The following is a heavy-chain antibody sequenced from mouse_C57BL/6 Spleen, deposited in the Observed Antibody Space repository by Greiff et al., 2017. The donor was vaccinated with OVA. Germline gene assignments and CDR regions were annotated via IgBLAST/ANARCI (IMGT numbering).Heavy chain of an antibody. CDR3: ARREFTQIAHYYAMDY. V-gene: IGHV2-2*01. CDR2: IWSGGST. J-gene: IGHJ4*01. Sequence: QVQLQQSGPGLVQPSQSLSITCTVSGFSLTSYGVHWVRQSPGKGLEWLGVIWSGGSTDYNAAFISRLSISKDNSKSQVFFKMNSLQADDTAIYYCARREFTQIAHYYAMDYWGQGTSVTVSS. CDR1: GFSLTSYG. D-gene: IGHD6-1*01.